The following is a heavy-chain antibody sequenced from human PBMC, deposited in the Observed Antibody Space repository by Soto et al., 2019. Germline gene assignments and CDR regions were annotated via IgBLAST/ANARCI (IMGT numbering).Heavy chain of an antibody. CDR2: LIPIFGTA. CDR3: ASGTKGYSYGYCY. J-gene: IGHJ4*02. Sequence: QVPLVQSGAEVKKPGSSVKVSCKASGGTFSSYAINWVRQAPGKGLEWMGGLIPIFGTANYAQKFQGRVTITADESTRTAYMELSSRRSEDTAVYYCASGTKGYSYGYCYWGQGTLVTFSS. CDR1: GGTFSSYA. D-gene: IGHD5-18*01. V-gene: IGHV1-69*01.